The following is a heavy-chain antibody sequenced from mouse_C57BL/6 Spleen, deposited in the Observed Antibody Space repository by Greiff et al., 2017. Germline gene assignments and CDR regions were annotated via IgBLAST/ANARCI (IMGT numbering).Heavy chain of an antibody. CDR3: ARGNYGRGHWYFDV. Sequence: VQLKESGPELVKPGASVKIPCKASGYTFTDYNMDWVKQSHGKSLEWIGDINPNNGGTIYNQKFKGKATLTVDKSSSTAYMELRSLTSEDTAVYYCARGNYGRGHWYFDVWGTGTTVTVSS. V-gene: IGHV1-18*01. CDR2: INPNNGGT. CDR1: GYTFTDYN. J-gene: IGHJ1*03. D-gene: IGHD1-1*01.